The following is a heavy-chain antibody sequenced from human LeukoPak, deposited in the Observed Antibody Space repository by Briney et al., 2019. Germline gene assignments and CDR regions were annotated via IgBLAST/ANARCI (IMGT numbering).Heavy chain of an antibody. CDR2: INHSGST. CDR1: GGSFSGYY. D-gene: IGHD6-13*01. J-gene: IGHJ4*02. CDR3: ARGRFGSSSDY. Sequence: SETLSLTCAVYGGSFSGYYWSWIRQPPGKGLEWIGEINHSGSTNYNPSLKSRVTISVDTSKNQFSLKLSSVTAADAAVYYCARGRFGSSSDYWGQGTLVTVSS. V-gene: IGHV4-34*01.